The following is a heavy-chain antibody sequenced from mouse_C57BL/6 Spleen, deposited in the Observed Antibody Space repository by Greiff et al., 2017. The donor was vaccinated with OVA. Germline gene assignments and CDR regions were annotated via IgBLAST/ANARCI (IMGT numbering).Heavy chain of an antibody. CDR3: ARKGSNYVFAY. V-gene: IGHV1-18*01. Sequence: VQLQQSGPELVKPGASVKIPCKASGYTFTDSNMDWVKQSHGKSLEWIGDINPNNGSTIYNQKFKGKATLTVDKSYSTAYMELRSLTSEDTAVYYCARKGSNYVFAYWGQGTLVTVSA. CDR1: GYTFTDSN. D-gene: IGHD2-5*01. CDR2: INPNNGST. J-gene: IGHJ3*01.